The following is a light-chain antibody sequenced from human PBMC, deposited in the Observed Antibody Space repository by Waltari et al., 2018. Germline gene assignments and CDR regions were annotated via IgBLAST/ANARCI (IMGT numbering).Light chain of an antibody. CDR3: FFYMGSGIWV. CDR2: KGN. J-gene: IGLJ3*02. CDR1: SAPVSTTSY. V-gene: IGLV8-61*01. Sequence: QTVVIQEPSLSVSPGGTVTLTCAVSSAPVSTTSYATWYQQTPGQPPLTLVDKGNRRSSGVPDRFSGSILGNKAALTITGAQADDESHYFCFFYMGSGIWVSGGGTKLTVL.